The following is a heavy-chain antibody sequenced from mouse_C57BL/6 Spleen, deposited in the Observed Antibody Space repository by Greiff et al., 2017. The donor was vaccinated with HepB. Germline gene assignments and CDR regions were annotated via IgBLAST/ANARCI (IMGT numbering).Heavy chain of an antibody. V-gene: IGHV1-55*01. D-gene: IGHD2-3*01. Sequence: VQLQQSGAELVKPGASVKMSCKASGYTFTSYWITWVKQRPGQGLEWIGDIYPGSGSTNYNEKFKSKATLTVDTSSSTAYMQLSSLTSEDSAVYYCARSPGDGYPDYFDYWGQGTTLTVSS. CDR2: IYPGSGST. J-gene: IGHJ2*01. CDR3: ARSPGDGYPDYFDY. CDR1: GYTFTSYW.